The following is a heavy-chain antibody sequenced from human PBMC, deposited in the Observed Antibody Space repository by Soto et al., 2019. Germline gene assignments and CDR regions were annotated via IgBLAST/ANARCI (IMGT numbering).Heavy chain of an antibody. J-gene: IGHJ4*02. Sequence: GGSLRLSCAASGFTFSSYGMHWVRQAPGKGLEWVAVIWYDGSNKYYADSVKGRFTISRDNSKNTLYLQMNSLRAEDTAVYYCARDSGYDHPMSQFDYWGQGTLVTVSS. CDR3: ARDSGYDHPMSQFDY. CDR2: IWYDGSNK. V-gene: IGHV3-33*01. CDR1: GFTFSSYG. D-gene: IGHD5-12*01.